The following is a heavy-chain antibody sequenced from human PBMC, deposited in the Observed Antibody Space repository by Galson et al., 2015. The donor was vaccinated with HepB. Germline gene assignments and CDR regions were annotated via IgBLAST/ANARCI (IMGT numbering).Heavy chain of an antibody. CDR1: GYRFITYW. J-gene: IGHJ3*01. Sequence: QSGAEVKKPGESLKISCQGSGYRFITYWIGWVRQMPGRGLEWMGIIYPGDPDTTYSPAFRGHVTISVDKSISTAYLQWRSLKASDGAIYYCVRDGGNGFDFWGQGTMVTVTS. CDR2: IYPGDPDT. D-gene: IGHD3-3*01. V-gene: IGHV5-51*03. CDR3: VRDGGNGFDF.